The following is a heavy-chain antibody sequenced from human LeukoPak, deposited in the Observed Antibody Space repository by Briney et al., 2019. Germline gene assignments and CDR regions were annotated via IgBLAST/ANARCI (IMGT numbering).Heavy chain of an antibody. V-gene: IGHV3-23*01. J-gene: IGHJ5*02. D-gene: IGHD6-13*01. Sequence: GGSLRLPCAASEFTFSSYAMSWVRQAPGKGLEWVSAISGSGGSTNYADSVKGRFTISRDNSKNTLYLQMNSLRAEDTAVYYCAKSFGYSSPGTWGQGTLVTVSS. CDR1: EFTFSSYA. CDR3: AKSFGYSSPGT. CDR2: ISGSGGST.